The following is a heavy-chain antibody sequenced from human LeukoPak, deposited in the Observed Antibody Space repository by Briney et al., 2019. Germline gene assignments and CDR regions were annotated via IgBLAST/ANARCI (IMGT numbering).Heavy chain of an antibody. V-gene: IGHV3-30*04. J-gene: IGHJ4*02. CDR1: GFTFSSYA. CDR3: ARVGGTAMALTYFDY. CDR2: ISYDGSNK. Sequence: GGSLRLSCAASGFTFSSYAMHWVRQAPGKGLEWVAVISYDGSNKYYADSVKGRFTISRDNSKNTLYLRMNSLRAEDTAVYYCARVGGTAMALTYFDYWGQGTLVTVSS. D-gene: IGHD5-18*01.